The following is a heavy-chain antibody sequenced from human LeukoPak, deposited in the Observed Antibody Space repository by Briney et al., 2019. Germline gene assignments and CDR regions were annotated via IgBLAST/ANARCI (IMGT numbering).Heavy chain of an antibody. CDR3: ARGGTPGYSSGRIDY. D-gene: IGHD6-19*01. Sequence: GGSLLLSCVASGFTVSSNYMSWVRPAPGKGLEWVSVIYSAGNTYYADSVKGRFTISRHNSENTLYLHMNSLRVEDTAVYFCARGGTPGYSSGRIDYWGQGTLVTVSS. CDR1: GFTVSSNY. V-gene: IGHV3-53*04. CDR2: IYSAGNT. J-gene: IGHJ4*02.